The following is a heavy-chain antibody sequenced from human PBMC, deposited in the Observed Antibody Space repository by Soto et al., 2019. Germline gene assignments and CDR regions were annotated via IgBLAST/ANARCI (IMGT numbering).Heavy chain of an antibody. CDR3: ARDVDIVATIPMDFHY. CDR1: GYTFTGYY. V-gene: IGHV1-2*02. Sequence: ASVKVSCKASGYTFTGYYMHWVRQAPGQGLQWMAWINPNTGGTNYAPKFQGRVTVTRDTSISTAYMELSWLRSDDTAVYYCARDVDIVATIPMDFHYWGQGTLVTVSS. CDR2: INPNTGGT. J-gene: IGHJ4*02. D-gene: IGHD5-12*01.